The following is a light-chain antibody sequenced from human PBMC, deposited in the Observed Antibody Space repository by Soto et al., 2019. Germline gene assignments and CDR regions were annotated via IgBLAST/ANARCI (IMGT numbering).Light chain of an antibody. CDR3: QRASSFPLT. V-gene: IGKV1D-12*01. J-gene: IGKJ4*01. CDR2: TAS. Sequence: DIKMTQSPSSVSASVGDRVTITGRASQGISSWLAWYQQKPGKAPKLLIHTASSLQSGVPSRFSGSGSGTDFALTITSLQPEDFATYYCQRASSFPLTFGGGTKVEIK. CDR1: QGISSW.